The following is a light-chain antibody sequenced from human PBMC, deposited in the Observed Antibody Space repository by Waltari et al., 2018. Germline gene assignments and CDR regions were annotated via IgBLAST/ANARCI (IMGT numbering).Light chain of an antibody. V-gene: IGKV1-33*01. J-gene: IGKJ1*01. Sequence: DIQMTQSPSSLYASVGDRVTITCQASQDISNYLNWYQQKPGKAPNLLISAAFNLETGVPSRFSGGRSGTDFTFTITSLQPEDIATYHCQQYADLPWTFGQGTKVEIK. CDR3: QQYADLPWT. CDR2: AAF. CDR1: QDISNY.